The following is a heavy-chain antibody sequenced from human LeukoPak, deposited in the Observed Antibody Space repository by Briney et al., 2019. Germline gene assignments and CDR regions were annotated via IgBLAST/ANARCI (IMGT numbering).Heavy chain of an antibody. J-gene: IGHJ4*02. V-gene: IGHV3-9*01. CDR3: AKDLVVVAARPSTHDY. D-gene: IGHD2-15*01. CDR1: GFTFDDYA. CDR2: ISWNSGSI. Sequence: GGSLRLSCAASGFTFDDYAMHWVRQAPGKGLEWVSGISWNSGSIGYADSVKGRFTISRDNAKNTLYLQMNSLRAEDTAVYYCAKDLVVVAARPSTHDYWGQGTLVTVSS.